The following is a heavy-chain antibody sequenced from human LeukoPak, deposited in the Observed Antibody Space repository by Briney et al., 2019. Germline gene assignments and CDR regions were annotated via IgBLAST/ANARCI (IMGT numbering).Heavy chain of an antibody. Sequence: SQTLSLTCTVSGGSISSGDYYWSWIRQPPGKGLEWIGYICYSGSTYYNPSLKSRVTISVDTSKNQFSLKLSSVTAADTAVYYCASRYCSGGSCYSGSWFDPWGQGTLVTVSS. V-gene: IGHV4-30-4*01. D-gene: IGHD2-15*01. CDR1: GGSISSGDYY. CDR3: ASRYCSGGSCYSGSWFDP. J-gene: IGHJ5*02. CDR2: ICYSGST.